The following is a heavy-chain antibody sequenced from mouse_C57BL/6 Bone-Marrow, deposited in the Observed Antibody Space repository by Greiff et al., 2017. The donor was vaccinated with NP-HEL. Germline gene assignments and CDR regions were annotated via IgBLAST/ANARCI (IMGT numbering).Heavy chain of an antibody. J-gene: IGHJ2*01. CDR1: GYTFTSYL. Sequence: VQLQQPGAELVKPGASVKLSCKASGYTFTSYLMHWVKQRPGRGLEWIGRFDPNSGGTKYNEKFKSKATLTVDKPSSTAYMQLNSLTSEDSAVYYCARYYDGSSSVDYWGQGTTLTVSS. V-gene: IGHV1-72*01. CDR3: ARYYDGSSSVDY. CDR2: FDPNSGGT. D-gene: IGHD1-1*01.